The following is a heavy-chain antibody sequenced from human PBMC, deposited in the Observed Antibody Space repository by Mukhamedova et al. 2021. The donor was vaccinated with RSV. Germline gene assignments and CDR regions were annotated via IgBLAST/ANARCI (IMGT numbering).Heavy chain of an antibody. CDR3: ARTYYDRKLDH. V-gene: IGHV3-72*01. CDR2: SRNKDGSYTT. D-gene: IGHD3-22*01. Sequence: EWVGRSRNKDGSYTTEYAASVKGRFTISRDFSKDTLYLQMNSLNTEDTAVYYCARTYYDRKLDHWGQGTLVT. J-gene: IGHJ4*02.